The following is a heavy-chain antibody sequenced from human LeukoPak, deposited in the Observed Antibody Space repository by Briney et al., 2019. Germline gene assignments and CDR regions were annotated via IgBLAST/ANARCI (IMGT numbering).Heavy chain of an antibody. CDR2: INPNSGGT. V-gene: IGHV1-2*02. CDR3: ARERRYFDWLLRYYYYGMDV. Sequence: GASVKVSCKASAYTFTGYYMHWVRQAPGQGLEWMGWINPNSGGTNYAQKFQGRVTMTRDTSTSTVYMELSSLRSEDTAVYYCARERRYFDWLLRYYYYGMDVWGQGTTVTVSS. J-gene: IGHJ6*02. D-gene: IGHD3-9*01. CDR1: AYTFTGYY.